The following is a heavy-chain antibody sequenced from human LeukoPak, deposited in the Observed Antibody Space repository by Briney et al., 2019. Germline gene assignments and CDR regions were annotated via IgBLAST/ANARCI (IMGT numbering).Heavy chain of an antibody. Sequence: GGSLRLSCAASGFTFNTYGMSWVRQAPGKGLEWVSGIIGGTCSTHYADSVKGRFTISGDNSKNTLFLQMNSLRAEDTALYYCAKYAVGETFFGDYWGQGTLVTVSS. CDR1: GFTFNTYG. CDR2: IIGGTCST. CDR3: AKYAVGETFFGDY. V-gene: IGHV3-23*01. J-gene: IGHJ4*02. D-gene: IGHD3-3*01.